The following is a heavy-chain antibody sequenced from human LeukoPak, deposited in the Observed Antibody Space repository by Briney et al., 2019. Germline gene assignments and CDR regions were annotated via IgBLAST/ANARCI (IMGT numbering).Heavy chain of an antibody. CDR2: ISGSGGST. CDR1: GFTFSTYV. CDR3: AKVTGGTSSLFDY. D-gene: IGHD6-6*01. V-gene: IGHV3-23*01. Sequence: PGGSLRLSCAASGFTFSTYVMSWVRQAPGKGLEWVSSISGSGGSTYYADSVKGRFTISRDNSKNTLYLQIKSLRAEDTAVYYCAKVTGGTSSLFDYWGQGNLVTVSS. J-gene: IGHJ4*02.